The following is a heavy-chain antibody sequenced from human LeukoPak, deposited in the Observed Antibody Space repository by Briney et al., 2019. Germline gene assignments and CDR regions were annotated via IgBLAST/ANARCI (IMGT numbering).Heavy chain of an antibody. J-gene: IGHJ4*02. D-gene: IGHD6-13*01. Sequence: GGSLRLSRAASGFTVSSNSMSWVRQASGKGLGWVSVIYSGGSTYYADSVKGRFTISRDNSKNTLYLQMNSLRAEDTAVYYCARAYGSSWPFDYWGQGTLVTVSS. CDR2: IYSGGST. V-gene: IGHV3-53*01. CDR1: GFTVSSNS. CDR3: ARAYGSSWPFDY.